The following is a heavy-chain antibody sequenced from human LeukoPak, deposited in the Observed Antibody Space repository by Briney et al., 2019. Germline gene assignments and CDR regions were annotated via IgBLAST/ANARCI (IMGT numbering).Heavy chain of an antibody. D-gene: IGHD6-19*01. CDR2: IRGKLNDYAT. V-gene: IGHV3-73*01. J-gene: IGHJ4*02. CDR1: GLTLSGSA. Sequence: GGSLSLSRAPSGLTLSGSAMHGVRQASGKGLEWVGRIRGKLNDYATVYAASVKGRFTISRDDSKNTAYLQMNSLKTEDTAMYYCTREGSGWYTDYWGQGTLVTVSS. CDR3: TREGSGWYTDY.